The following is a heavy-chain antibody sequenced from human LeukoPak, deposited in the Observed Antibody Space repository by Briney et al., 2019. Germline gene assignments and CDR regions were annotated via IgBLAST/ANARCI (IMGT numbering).Heavy chain of an antibody. CDR2: IYYSGST. CDR1: GGSISSSSYY. CDR3: ARGTYYDILTGYYKYYFDY. V-gene: IGHV4-39*01. Sequence: SETLSLTCTVSGGSISSSSYYWGWIRQPPGKGLEWIGSIYYSGSTYYNPSLKNRVTISVDTSKNQFSLKLSSVTAADTAVYYCARGTYYDILTGYYKYYFDYWGQGTLVTVSS. D-gene: IGHD3-9*01. J-gene: IGHJ4*02.